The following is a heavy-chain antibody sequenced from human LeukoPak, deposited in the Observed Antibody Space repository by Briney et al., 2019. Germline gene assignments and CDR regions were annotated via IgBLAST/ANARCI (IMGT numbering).Heavy chain of an antibody. CDR3: AKDDEQQLKYFQH. CDR2: IYTSGST. CDR1: GGSISSGSYY. D-gene: IGHD6-13*01. Sequence: SQTLSLTCTVSGGSISSGSYYWSWIRQPAGKGLEWIGRIYTSGSTNYNPSLKSRVTISVDTSKNQFSLKLSSVTAADTAVYYCAKDDEQQLKYFQHWGQGTLVTVSS. V-gene: IGHV4-61*02. J-gene: IGHJ1*01.